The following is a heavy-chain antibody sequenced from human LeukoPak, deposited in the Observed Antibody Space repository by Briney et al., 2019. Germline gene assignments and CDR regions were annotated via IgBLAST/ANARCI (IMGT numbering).Heavy chain of an antibody. V-gene: IGHV4-38-2*01. CDR2: IYHSGST. D-gene: IGHD3-22*01. J-gene: IGHJ4*02. CDR3: ARVKDSSGYYSWGY. Sequence: KPSETLSLTCAVSGYSISSGYYWGWIRQPPGKGLEWIGSIYHSGSTYHNPSLKSRVTISVDTSKNQFSLKLSSVTAAVSSVYYCARVKDSSGYYSWGYWGQGTLVTVSS. CDR1: GYSISSGYY.